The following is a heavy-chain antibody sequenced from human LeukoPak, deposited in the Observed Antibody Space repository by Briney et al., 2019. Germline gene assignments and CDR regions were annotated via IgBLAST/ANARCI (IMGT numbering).Heavy chain of an antibody. V-gene: IGHV3-30-3*01. Sequence: GGSLRLSCAASGFTFSSYAMHWVRQAPGKGLEWVAVISYDGSNKYYADSVKGRFTISRDNSKNTLYLQMNSLRSEDTAVYYCATSSPVRGVFSNSMIEEDYYYYYYMDVWGKGTTVTVSS. CDR2: ISYDGSNK. J-gene: IGHJ6*03. CDR1: GFTFSSYA. CDR3: ATSSPVRGVFSNSMIEEDYYYYYYMDV. D-gene: IGHD3-10*01.